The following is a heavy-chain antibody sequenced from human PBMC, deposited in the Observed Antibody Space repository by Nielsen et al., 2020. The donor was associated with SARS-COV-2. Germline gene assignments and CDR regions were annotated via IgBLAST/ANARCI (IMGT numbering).Heavy chain of an antibody. D-gene: IGHD5-12*01. CDR2: ISASGHST. J-gene: IGHJ6*02. V-gene: IGHV3-23*01. CDR1: GFPFRTYG. CDR3: AKESQYSGYDLYYYSYYGMDV. Sequence: GESLKISCAPSGFPFRTYGMIWVRQAPGLGLEWVSAISASGHSTYYADSVRGRFTISRDGSDDTMHLQMDSLRVGDTAIYYCAKESQYSGYDLYYYSYYGMDVWGQGTTVTVSS.